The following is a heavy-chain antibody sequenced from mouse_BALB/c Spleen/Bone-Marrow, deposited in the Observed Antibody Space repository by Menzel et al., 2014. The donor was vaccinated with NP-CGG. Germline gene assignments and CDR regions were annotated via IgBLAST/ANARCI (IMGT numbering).Heavy chain of an antibody. V-gene: IGHV5-6-3*01. J-gene: IGHJ3*01. CDR3: ARGVDYDSWFAY. CDR2: INTNGGDT. CDR1: GFTFSSYG. Sequence: EVKVVESGGGLVQPGGSLKLSCAASGFTFSSYGMSWVRQTPDKRLEFVATINTNGGDTYYPDSVKGRFTISRDNAKNTLYLKMSSLESEDTAMYYCARGVDYDSWFAYWGQGTLVTVSA. D-gene: IGHD2-4*01.